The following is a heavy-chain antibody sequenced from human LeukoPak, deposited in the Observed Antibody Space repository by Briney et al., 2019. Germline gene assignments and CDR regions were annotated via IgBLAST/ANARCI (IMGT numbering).Heavy chain of an antibody. V-gene: IGHV4-59*11. J-gene: IGHJ4*02. CDR3: ARGWAKGDYDY. Sequence: SETLSLTCTVSGGSISSHSWSWIRQPPGKGLECVGSIYYSGSTTYISALKSRVTISIDTSKNQFSLKLRSGTAADAAVDYCARGWAKGDYDYWGQGTLVTVSS. D-gene: IGHD1-26*01. CDR1: GGSISSHS. CDR2: IYYSGST.